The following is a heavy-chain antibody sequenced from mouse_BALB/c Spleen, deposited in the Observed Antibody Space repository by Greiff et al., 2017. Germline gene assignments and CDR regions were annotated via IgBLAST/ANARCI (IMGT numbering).Heavy chain of an antibody. V-gene: IGHV3-2*02. Sequence: EVMLVESGPGLVKPSQSLSLTCTVTGYSITSDYAWNWIRQFPGNKLEWMGYISYSGSTSYNPSLKSRISIARDTSKNQFFLQLNSVTTEDTATYYCARSDGPYAMDYWGQGTSVTVSS. J-gene: IGHJ4*01. CDR2: ISYSGST. CDR3: ARSDGPYAMDY. D-gene: IGHD1-2*01. CDR1: GYSITSDYA.